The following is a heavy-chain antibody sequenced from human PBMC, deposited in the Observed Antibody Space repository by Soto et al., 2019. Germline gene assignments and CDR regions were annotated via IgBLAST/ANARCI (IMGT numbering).Heavy chain of an antibody. CDR3: ARERAVAGFDY. D-gene: IGHD6-19*01. J-gene: IGHJ4*02. Sequence: ASVKVSCKASGRTFSSYAISWVRQATGQGLEWMGWMNPNSGNTGYAQKFQGRVTMTRNTSISTAYMELSSLRSEDTAVYYCARERAVAGFDYWGQGTVVTVSS. CDR1: GRTFSSYA. CDR2: MNPNSGNT. V-gene: IGHV1-8*02.